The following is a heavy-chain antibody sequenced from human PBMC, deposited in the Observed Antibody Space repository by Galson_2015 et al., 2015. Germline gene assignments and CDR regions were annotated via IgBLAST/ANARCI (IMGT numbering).Heavy chain of an antibody. CDR1: GFSLSNARMG. Sequence: PALVKPTQTLTLTCTVSGFSLSNARMGVSWIRQPPGKALEWLAHLFSNDEKSYSTSLKSRLTISKDTSKSQVVLTMTNMDPVDTATYHCARGHSYGYVWFDPWGQGTLVTVSS. V-gene: IGHV2-26*01. J-gene: IGHJ5*02. CDR3: ARGHSYGYVWFDP. D-gene: IGHD5-18*01. CDR2: LFSNDEK.